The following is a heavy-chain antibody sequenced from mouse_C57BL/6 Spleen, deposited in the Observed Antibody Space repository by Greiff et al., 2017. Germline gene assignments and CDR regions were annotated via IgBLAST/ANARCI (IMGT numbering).Heavy chain of an antibody. CDR2: ISSGSSTI. CDR3: ATFYYDYLFDY. CDR1: GFTFSDYG. Sequence: EVKLMESGGGLVKPGGSLKLSCAASGFTFSDYGMHWVRQAPEKGLEWVAYISSGSSTIYYADTVKGRFTISRDNAKNTLFLQMTSLRSEDTAMYYCATFYYDYLFDYWGQGTTLTVSS. D-gene: IGHD2-4*01. J-gene: IGHJ2*01. V-gene: IGHV5-17*01.